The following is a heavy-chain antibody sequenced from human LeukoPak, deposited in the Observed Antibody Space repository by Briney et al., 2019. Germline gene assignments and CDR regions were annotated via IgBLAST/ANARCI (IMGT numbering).Heavy chain of an antibody. CDR1: GDSISTSSYY. CDR2: IYYSGST. J-gene: IGHJ4*02. Sequence: PSETLSLTCSVSGDSISTSSYYWGWIRQPPGKGLEWIGTIYYSGSTYYNPSLTSRVTISVDTSKNQFSLKLSSVTAADTAVYYCARGGYYDILTGYYLDFDYWGQGTLVTVSS. CDR3: ARGGYYDILTGYYLDFDY. V-gene: IGHV4-39*07. D-gene: IGHD3-9*01.